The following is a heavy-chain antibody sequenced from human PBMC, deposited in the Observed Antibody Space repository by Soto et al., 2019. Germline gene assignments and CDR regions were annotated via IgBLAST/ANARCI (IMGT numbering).Heavy chain of an antibody. CDR2: ISYSDGS. V-gene: IGHV4-39*01. J-gene: IGHJ4*02. Sequence: XXTLSLPFTVSGGSISSYYWSWMRQPPGKGLEWIASISYSDGSFYNSSLKSRLTISVDTSKNQFSLSLRSVTAADTAVYYCASHRTFWPFDYWGQGTVVTVSS. D-gene: IGHD2-8*01. CDR1: GGSISSYY. CDR3: ASHRTFWPFDY.